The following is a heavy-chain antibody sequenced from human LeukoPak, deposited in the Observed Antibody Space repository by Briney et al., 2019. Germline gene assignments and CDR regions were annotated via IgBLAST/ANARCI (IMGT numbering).Heavy chain of an antibody. CDR2: IWYDGSNK. CDR3: ARGSSSWYLGFDY. V-gene: IGHV3-33*01. Sequence: GRSLRLSCAASGFTFSSYGMHWVRQAPGKGLEWVAVIWYDGSNKYYADSVKGRFTISRDNSKNTLYLQMSSLRAEDTAVYYCARGSSSWYLGFDYWGQGTLVTVSS. D-gene: IGHD6-13*01. CDR1: GFTFSSYG. J-gene: IGHJ4*02.